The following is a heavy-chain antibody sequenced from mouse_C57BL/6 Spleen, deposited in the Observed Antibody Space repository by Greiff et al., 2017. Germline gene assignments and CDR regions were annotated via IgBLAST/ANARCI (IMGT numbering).Heavy chain of an antibody. CDR1: GYAFTSYW. CDR2: LSPGGGGT. Sequence: VQLQESGAELVKPGASVKISCKASGYAFTSYWMNWVKQRPGQGLEWIGHLSPGGGGTNYNGKFKGKATLTADTSSSTAYMQLSSLTSEDSAVYFCARGGRYCDVWGKGTTVTVSA. CDR3: ARGGRYCDV. J-gene: IGHJ1*03. V-gene: IGHV1-80*01.